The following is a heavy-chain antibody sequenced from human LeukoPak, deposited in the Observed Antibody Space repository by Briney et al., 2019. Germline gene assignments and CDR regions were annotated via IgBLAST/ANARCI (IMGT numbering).Heavy chain of an antibody. CDR3: AGETMIVVVIGMDV. J-gene: IGHJ6*02. D-gene: IGHD3-22*01. CDR2: ISSSSSTI. Sequence: PGGSLRLSCAASGFTFSSYSMNWVRQAPGKGLEWVSYISSSSSTIYYADSVKGRFTISRDNAKNSLYLQMNSLRDEDTAVYYCAGETMIVVVIGMDVWGQGTTVTVSS. V-gene: IGHV3-48*02. CDR1: GFTFSSYS.